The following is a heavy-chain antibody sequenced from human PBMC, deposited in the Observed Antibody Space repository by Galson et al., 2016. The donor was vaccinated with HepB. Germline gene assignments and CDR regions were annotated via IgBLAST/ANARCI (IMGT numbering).Heavy chain of an antibody. J-gene: IGHJ4*02. CDR2: ISGGGGTT. V-gene: IGHV3-23*01. D-gene: IGHD2-2*01. Sequence: SLRLSCAASRFTFGSYVMTWVRQAPGKGLEWVSDISGGGGTTHYVDSVKGRFTISRDNSKNTLYLQMNSLRVDDTAVYYCGKNLGGSTWATDNWGQGTLVTVSS. CDR3: GKNLGGSTWATDN. CDR1: RFTFGSYV.